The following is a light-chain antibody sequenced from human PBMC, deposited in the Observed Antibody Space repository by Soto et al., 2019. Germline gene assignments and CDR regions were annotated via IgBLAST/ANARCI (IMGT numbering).Light chain of an antibody. CDR1: SSDIGSNTY. V-gene: IGLV2-14*01. CDR2: EVS. CDR3: SSYTTTTRL. Sequence: QSALTQPASVSGSPGQSITISCTGTSSDIGSNTYVSWFQQRPGKAPTLIIYEVSNRPSGVSTHFSGSKSGNTASLTISGLLPEGEAEYYCSSYTTTTRLFGGGTKLTVL. J-gene: IGLJ3*02.